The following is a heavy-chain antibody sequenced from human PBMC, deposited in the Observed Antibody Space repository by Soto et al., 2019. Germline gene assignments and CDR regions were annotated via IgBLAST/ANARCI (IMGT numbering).Heavy chain of an antibody. CDR3: AKDLRRDRGYCSGGSCQY. V-gene: IGHV3-23*01. CDR2: ISGSGDST. D-gene: IGHD2-15*01. J-gene: IGHJ4*02. Sequence: GGSLRLSCAASGFTFSSYAMSWVRQAPGKGLEWVSAISGSGDSTYYADSVKGRFTISRDNSKNTLYLQMNSLRAEDTAVYYCAKDLRRDRGYCSGGSCQYWGQGTLVTVSS. CDR1: GFTFSSYA.